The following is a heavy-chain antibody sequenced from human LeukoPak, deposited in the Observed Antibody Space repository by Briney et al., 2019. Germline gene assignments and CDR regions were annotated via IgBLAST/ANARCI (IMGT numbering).Heavy chain of an antibody. Sequence: GASVKVSCKTSGYTFTNSYVHWVRQAPGQGLEWMGYIIPDSGGADYDQRFQGRVTMTRDKSISTVYMELSSLRSDDTAVYYCSTEDKYCGGANCGKYWGQGTLVTVSS. J-gene: IGHJ4*02. CDR2: IIPDSGGA. D-gene: IGHD2-21*01. CDR1: GYTFTNSY. V-gene: IGHV1-2*02. CDR3: STEDKYCGGANCGKY.